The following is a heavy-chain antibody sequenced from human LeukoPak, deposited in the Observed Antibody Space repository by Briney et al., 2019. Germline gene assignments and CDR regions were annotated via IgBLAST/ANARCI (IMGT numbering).Heavy chain of an antibody. V-gene: IGHV4-39*01. D-gene: IGHD4-4*01. CDR2: IYYSGST. CDR1: GGSISSYY. Sequence: SETLSLTCTVSGGSISSYYWGWIRQPPGKGLEWIGSIYYSGSTYYNPSLKSRVTISVDTSKNQFSLKLSSVTAADTAVYYCARRAWSNYDWFDPWGQGTLVTVSS. CDR3: ARRAWSNYDWFDP. J-gene: IGHJ5*02.